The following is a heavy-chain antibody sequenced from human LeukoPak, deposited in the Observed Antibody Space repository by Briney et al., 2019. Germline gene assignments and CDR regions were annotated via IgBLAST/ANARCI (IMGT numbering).Heavy chain of an antibody. CDR3: ARDYYYDSSGYWDYYFDY. CDR1: GFTFSSYS. Sequence: GGSLSLSCAASGFTFSSYSMNGVRQAQGKGVEWVSSISSSSRKIYYAASVKGRFTISRDNAKNSLYLQMNSLRAEDTAVYYCARDYYYDSSGYWDYYFDYWGQGTLVSVSS. J-gene: IGHJ4*02. V-gene: IGHV3-21*01. CDR2: ISSSSRKI. D-gene: IGHD3-22*01.